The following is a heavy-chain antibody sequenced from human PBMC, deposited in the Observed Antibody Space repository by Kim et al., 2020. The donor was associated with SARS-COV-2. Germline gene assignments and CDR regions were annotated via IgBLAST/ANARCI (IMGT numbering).Heavy chain of an antibody. CDR2: ISSSSSDI. D-gene: IGHD1-26*01. J-gene: IGHJ6*02. V-gene: IGHV3-21*01. CDR1: GFTFSSYS. CDR3: ARDVGGSVYYYYYGMDV. Sequence: GGSLRLSCAASGFTFSSYSMNWVRQAPGKGLEWVSSISSSSSDIYYADSVKGRFTISRDNAKNSLYLQMNSLRAEDTAVYYCARDVGGSVYYYYYGMDVWGQGNTVTVSS.